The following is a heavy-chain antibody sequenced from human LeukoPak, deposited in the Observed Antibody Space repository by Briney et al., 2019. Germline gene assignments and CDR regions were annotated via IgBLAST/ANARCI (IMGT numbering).Heavy chain of an antibody. CDR3: ARDKIPSAGTPRGFDP. V-gene: IGHV3-21*01. J-gene: IGHJ5*02. D-gene: IGHD6-13*01. CDR2: ISSTSSYI. CDR1: GFTFSSYS. Sequence: GGSLRLSCAASGFTFSSYSMNWVRQAPGKGLEWVSSISSTSSYIYYAASGKGRFTISRDNAKSSMYLQMNSLRAEDTAVYYCARDKIPSAGTPRGFDPWGQGTLVTVSS.